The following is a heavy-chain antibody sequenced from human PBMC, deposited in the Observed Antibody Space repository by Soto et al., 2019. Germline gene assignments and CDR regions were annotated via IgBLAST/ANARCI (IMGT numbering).Heavy chain of an antibody. V-gene: IGHV3-11*06. CDR2: ISPGSRYP. CDR3: VRGGGGGLFDP. Sequence: GGSLRLSCAGSGFTFGDSYMSWICQAPGKGLEWLSYISPGSRYPAYADSVKGRFTISRDNAKRSLYLQMMSLTAEDTAIYYCVRGGGGGLFDPWGQGTMVTVSS. CDR1: GFTFGDSY. D-gene: IGHD2-15*01. J-gene: IGHJ5*02.